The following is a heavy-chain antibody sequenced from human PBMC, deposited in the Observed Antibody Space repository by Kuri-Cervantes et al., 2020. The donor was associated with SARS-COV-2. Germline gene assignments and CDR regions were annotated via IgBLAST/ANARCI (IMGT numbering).Heavy chain of an antibody. CDR1: GYSISSGYY. J-gene: IGHJ4*02. V-gene: IGHV4-38-2*02. Sequence: GSLRLSCTVSGYSISSGYYWGWIRQPPGKGLEWIGSIYHSGSTYYNPSLKSRVTISVDTSKNQFSLKLSSVTAADTAVYYCASEGLGEYQLLRGPVFDYWGQGTLVTVSS. CDR3: ASEGLGEYQLLRGPVFDY. CDR2: IYHSGST. D-gene: IGHD2-2*01.